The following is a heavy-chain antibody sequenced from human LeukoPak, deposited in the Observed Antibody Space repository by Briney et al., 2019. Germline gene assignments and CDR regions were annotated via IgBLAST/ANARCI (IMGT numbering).Heavy chain of an antibody. CDR1: GFTVSSNY. D-gene: IGHD1-26*01. V-gene: IGHV3-53*01. J-gene: IGHJ6*03. CDR3: AREVGSYYMDV. CDR2: IYSGGST. Sequence: PGGSLRLSCAASGFTVSSNYMSWVRQAPGKGLEWVSVIYSGGSTYYADSVKGRFTISRDNSKNTLYLQMNSLRAEDTAVYYCAREVGSYYMDVWGKGTTVTISS.